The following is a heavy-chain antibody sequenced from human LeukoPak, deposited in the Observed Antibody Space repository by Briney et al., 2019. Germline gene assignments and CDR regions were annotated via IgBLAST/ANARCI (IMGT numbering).Heavy chain of an antibody. CDR2: TSYDGTKN. Sequence: GGSLRLSCAASGFTFSSYGMHWVRQAPGKGLDWVAFTSYDGTKNYYADSVKGRFTISRDNSKNTLFLQMNSLRPEDTAVYYCAKLGEDSYGYQTDFDYWGQGTLVTVSS. D-gene: IGHD5-18*01. CDR1: GFTFSSYG. V-gene: IGHV3-30*18. CDR3: AKLGEDSYGYQTDFDY. J-gene: IGHJ4*02.